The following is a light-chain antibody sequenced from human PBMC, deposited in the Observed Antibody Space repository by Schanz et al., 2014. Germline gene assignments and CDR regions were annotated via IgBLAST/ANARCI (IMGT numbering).Light chain of an antibody. CDR1: SGHSSYA. V-gene: IGLV4-69*01. CDR3: QTWDTGLKVV. Sequence: QLVLTQSPSASASLGASVKLTCTLSSGHSSYAIAWHQQQPEKGPRYLMKLNSDGSHSKGDGIPDRFSGSSSGAERYLTISSLQSEDEADYYCQTWDTGLKVVFGGGTKLTVL. CDR2: LNSDGSH. J-gene: IGLJ2*01.